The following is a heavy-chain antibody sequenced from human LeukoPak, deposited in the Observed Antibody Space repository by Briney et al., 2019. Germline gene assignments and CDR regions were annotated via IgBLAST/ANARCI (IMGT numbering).Heavy chain of an antibody. V-gene: IGHV3-23*01. Sequence: GGSLRLSCAASGFTFSSYAMSWVRQAPGEGLEWVSGISGSDGSAYYADSVKGRFTISRDNSKNTLYLQMNSLRAEDTALYYCAKTPSGAMVRGVGEDDWGQGTLVTVSS. CDR2: ISGSDGSA. CDR1: GFTFSSYA. CDR3: AKTPSGAMVRGVGEDD. J-gene: IGHJ4*02. D-gene: IGHD3-10*01.